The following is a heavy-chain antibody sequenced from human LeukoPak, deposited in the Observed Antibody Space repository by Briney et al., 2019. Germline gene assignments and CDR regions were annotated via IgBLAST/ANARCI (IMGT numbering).Heavy chain of an antibody. CDR1: GFTFSSYS. CDR3: ASSDSSGYRDY. D-gene: IGHD3-22*01. J-gene: IGHJ4*02. V-gene: IGHV3-21*01. Sequence: PGGSLRLSCAASGFTFSSYSMNWVRQAPGKGLEWVSSISSSSYIYYADSVKGRFTISRDNAKNSLYLQMNSLRAEDTAVYYCASSDSSGYRDYWGQGTLVTVSS. CDR2: ISSSSYI.